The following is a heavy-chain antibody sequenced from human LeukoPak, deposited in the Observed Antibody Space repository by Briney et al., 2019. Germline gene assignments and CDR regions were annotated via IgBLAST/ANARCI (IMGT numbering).Heavy chain of an antibody. J-gene: IGHJ6*02. CDR3: ARLPGIAAAGPLPHHYYYYGMDV. CDR1: GFTFSSYS. V-gene: IGHV3-21*01. Sequence: GGSLRLSCAASGFTFSSYSMNWVRQAPGKGLEWVSSISSSSSYIYYADSVKVRFTISRDNAKNSLYLQMNSLRAEDTAVYYCARLPGIAAAGPLPHHYYYYGMDVWGQGTTVTVSS. D-gene: IGHD6-13*01. CDR2: ISSSSSYI.